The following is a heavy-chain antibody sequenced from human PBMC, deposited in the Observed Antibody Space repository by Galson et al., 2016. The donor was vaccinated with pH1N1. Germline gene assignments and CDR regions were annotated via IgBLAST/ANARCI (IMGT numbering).Heavy chain of an antibody. Sequence: SLRLSCAASGFAFGEYSVNWVRQTPGKRLEWLAYMNINGNTMYYADSVKGRFTMSRDNAKNLLFLQMNSLKTEDTATYYCASGGSPSFDYCGQGTLVTVSS. J-gene: IGHJ4*02. CDR1: GFAFGEYS. CDR2: MNINGNTM. CDR3: ASGGSPSFDY. V-gene: IGHV3-48*04. D-gene: IGHD6-25*01.